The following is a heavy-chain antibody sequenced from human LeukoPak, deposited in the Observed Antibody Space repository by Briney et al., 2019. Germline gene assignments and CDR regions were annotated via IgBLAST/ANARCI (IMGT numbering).Heavy chain of an antibody. Sequence: ASVKVSCKASGYTFTSYGISWVRQAPGQGLEWMGWINPNSGGTNYAQKFQGRVTMTRDTSISTAYMELSRLRSDDTAVYYCARDSGYYDSSGYYSAAEYFQHWGQGTLVTVSS. CDR1: GYTFTSYG. CDR2: INPNSGGT. V-gene: IGHV1-2*02. J-gene: IGHJ1*01. D-gene: IGHD3-22*01. CDR3: ARDSGYYDSSGYYSAAEYFQH.